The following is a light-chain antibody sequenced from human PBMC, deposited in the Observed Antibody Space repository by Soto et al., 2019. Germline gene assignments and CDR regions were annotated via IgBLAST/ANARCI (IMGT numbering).Light chain of an antibody. CDR2: EDR. J-gene: IGLJ1*01. V-gene: IGLV3-1*01. Sequence: SYELTQPPSVSVSPGQTASITCSGEELGDKYVCWYQQKPGQSPVMVIYEDRKRPSGILERFSGSNSGNTATLTISVTQTMDEANYYCQTWDSSTGVFGTGTKLTVL. CDR1: ELGDKY. CDR3: QTWDSSTGV.